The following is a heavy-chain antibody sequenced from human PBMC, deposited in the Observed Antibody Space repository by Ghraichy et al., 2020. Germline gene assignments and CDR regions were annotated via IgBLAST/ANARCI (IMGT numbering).Heavy chain of an antibody. CDR2: INPSGGST. Sequence: ASVKVSCKASGYTFTSYYMHWVRQAPGQGLEWMGIINPSGGSTSYAQKFQGRVTMTRDTSTSTVYMELSSLRSEDTAVYYCAREVGDIVVVPAAISRYYYGMDVWGQGTTVTVSS. V-gene: IGHV1-46*03. D-gene: IGHD2-2*02. CDR1: GYTFTSYY. J-gene: IGHJ6*02. CDR3: AREVGDIVVVPAAISRYYYGMDV.